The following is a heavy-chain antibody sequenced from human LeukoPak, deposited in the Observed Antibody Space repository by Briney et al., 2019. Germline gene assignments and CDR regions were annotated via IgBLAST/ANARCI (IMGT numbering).Heavy chain of an antibody. D-gene: IGHD6-13*01. V-gene: IGHV1-3*01. CDR2: INAGNGST. Sequence: ASVKVSFKASGYTFTSYAMHWVRQAPGQRLEWMGWINAGNGSTKYSQKFQGRVTITRDTSASTAYMELSSLRSEDTAVYYCARVRQLADYFDYWGQGTLVTVSS. CDR1: GYTFTSYA. J-gene: IGHJ4*02. CDR3: ARVRQLADYFDY.